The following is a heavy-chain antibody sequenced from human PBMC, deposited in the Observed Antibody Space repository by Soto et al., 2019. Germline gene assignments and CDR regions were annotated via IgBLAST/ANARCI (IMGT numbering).Heavy chain of an antibody. Sequence: VQLVESGGGLVKPGGSLRLSCAASGFTFSDYYMSWIHQAPGKGLEWVSYISSSSSYTNYADSVKGRFTISRDNAKNSLYLQMNSLRAEDTAVYYCARIGYYYDSSGYRTLDYWGQGTLVTVSS. V-gene: IGHV3-11*06. J-gene: IGHJ4*02. CDR2: ISSSSSYT. D-gene: IGHD3-22*01. CDR1: GFTFSDYY. CDR3: ARIGYYYDSSGYRTLDY.